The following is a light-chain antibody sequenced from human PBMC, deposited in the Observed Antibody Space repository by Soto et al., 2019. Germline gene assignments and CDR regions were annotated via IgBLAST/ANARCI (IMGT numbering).Light chain of an antibody. CDR3: SSDAGSSNV. J-gene: IGLJ1*01. Sequence: QSVLTQPPSASGSPGQSVAISCTGTSTDVGGYNYVSWYQQHPGKAPKLMIYEVNKRPSGVPDRFSGSKSGNTASLSVFRLQAEDEADYYCSSDAGSSNVFGTGTKVTVL. CDR2: EVN. CDR1: STDVGGYNY. V-gene: IGLV2-8*01.